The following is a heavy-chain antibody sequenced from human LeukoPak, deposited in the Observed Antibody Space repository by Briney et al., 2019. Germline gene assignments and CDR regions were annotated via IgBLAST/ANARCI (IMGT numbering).Heavy chain of an antibody. CDR1: GGSISSSSYY. CDR2: IYYSGST. CDR3: ARSSSSWNSVDY. D-gene: IGHD6-13*01. Sequence: TSETLSLTCTVSGGSISSSSYYWGWIRQPPGKGLEWIGSIYYSGSTYYNPSLKSRVTISVDTSKNQFSLKLSSVTAADTAVYYCARSSSSWNSVDYWGQGTLVTVSS. V-gene: IGHV4-39*01. J-gene: IGHJ4*02.